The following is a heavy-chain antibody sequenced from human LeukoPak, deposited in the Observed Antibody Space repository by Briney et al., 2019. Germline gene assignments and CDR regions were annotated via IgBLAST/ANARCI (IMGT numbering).Heavy chain of an antibody. Sequence: QPGGSLRLSCAASGFTFSSYGMHWVRQAPGKGLEWVAVIWYDGSNKYYADSVKGRFTISRDNSKNTLYLQMNSLRAEDTAVYYCARLFWGSYRRGTDDAFDIWGQGTMVTVSS. V-gene: IGHV3-33*01. J-gene: IGHJ3*02. D-gene: IGHD3-16*02. CDR1: GFTFSSYG. CDR2: IWYDGSNK. CDR3: ARLFWGSYRRGTDDAFDI.